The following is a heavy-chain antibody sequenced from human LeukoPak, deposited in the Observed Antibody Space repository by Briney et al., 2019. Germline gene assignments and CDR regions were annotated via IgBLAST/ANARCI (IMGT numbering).Heavy chain of an antibody. J-gene: IGHJ5*02. CDR1: GYTFTSYY. CDR2: INPSGGST. CDR3: ARSGYDILTGYRNWFDP. Sequence: ASVKVSCKASGYTFTSYYTHWVRQAPGQGLEWMGIINPSGGSTSYAQKFQGRVTMTRDTSTSTVYMELSSLRSEDTAVYYCARSGYDILTGYRNWFDPWGQGTLVTVSS. V-gene: IGHV1-46*01. D-gene: IGHD3-9*01.